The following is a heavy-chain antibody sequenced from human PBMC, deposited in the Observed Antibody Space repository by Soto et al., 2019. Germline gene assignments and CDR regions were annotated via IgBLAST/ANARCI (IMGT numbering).Heavy chain of an antibody. J-gene: IGHJ4*02. V-gene: IGHV4-61*01. Sequence: SETLSLTCTVSGASLSSGSYYWSWIRRPPGKGLEWIGYFYYTGTTKYNPSLESRVTISADTSKNQFSLNLTSVTAADTAVYYCARISYWVKDYWGQGALVTVSS. D-gene: IGHD2-8*02. CDR1: GASLSSGSYY. CDR2: FYYTGTT. CDR3: ARISYWVKDY.